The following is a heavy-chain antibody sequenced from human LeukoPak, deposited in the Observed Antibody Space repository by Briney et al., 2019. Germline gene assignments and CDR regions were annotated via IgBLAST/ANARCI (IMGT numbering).Heavy chain of an antibody. CDR2: FYYSGST. J-gene: IGHJ4*02. CDR1: GGSIRSYY. V-gene: IGHV4-59*01. CDR3: ARFYCSSTSCYTYYFDY. Sequence: SETLSLTCTLSGGSIRSYYGSWIRQPPGKGVEWIGYFYYSGSTNYHPSLKSRVNISGDTSKNQFSLKLSSVTAADTAVYYCARFYCSSTSCYTYYFDYWGQGTLVTVSS. D-gene: IGHD2-2*02.